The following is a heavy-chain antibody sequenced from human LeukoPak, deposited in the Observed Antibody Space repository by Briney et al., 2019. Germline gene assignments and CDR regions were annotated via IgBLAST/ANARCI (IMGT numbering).Heavy chain of an antibody. Sequence: GRSLRLSCAASGFTFDDYAMHWVRQAPGKGLEWVSGISWNSGSIGYADSVKGRFTISRDNAKNSLYLQMNSLRSDDTAVYYCAAPLAHVVMETFPGYWGQGTLVTVSS. V-gene: IGHV3-9*01. CDR3: AAPLAHVVMETFPGY. CDR2: ISWNSGSI. D-gene: IGHD3-22*01. J-gene: IGHJ4*02. CDR1: GFTFDDYA.